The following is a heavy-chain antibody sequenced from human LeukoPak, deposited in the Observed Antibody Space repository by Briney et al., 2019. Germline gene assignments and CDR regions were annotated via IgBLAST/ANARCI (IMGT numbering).Heavy chain of an antibody. CDR1: GFTFSSYS. V-gene: IGHV3-21*01. J-gene: IGHJ6*03. CDR2: ISSSSSYM. D-gene: IGHD2-2*01. Sequence: PGGSLRLSCAASGFTFSSYSMNWVRQAPGKGLEWVSSISSSSSYMYYADSVKGRFTISRDNAKNSLYLQMNSLRAEDTAVYYCARDQRKYQLPMDVWGKGTTVTVSS. CDR3: ARDQRKYQLPMDV.